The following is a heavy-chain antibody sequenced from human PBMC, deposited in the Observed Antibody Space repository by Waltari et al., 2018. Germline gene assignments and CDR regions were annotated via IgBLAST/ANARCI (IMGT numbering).Heavy chain of an antibody. V-gene: IGHV4-39*01. CDR1: GACISSSIYY. Sequence: QLQLQEAVPRLVKPSEALSLTFTVSGACISSSIYYWGWIRQPPGKGLEWLGTIYYSGGTYYNPSLKSRITIAVDTSKNQFSLKLSSVTAADTAVYYCARHFVGDTFYWRQGTLVTVSS. J-gene: IGHJ4*02. CDR2: IYYSGGT. CDR3: ARHFVGDTFY. D-gene: IGHD1-26*01.